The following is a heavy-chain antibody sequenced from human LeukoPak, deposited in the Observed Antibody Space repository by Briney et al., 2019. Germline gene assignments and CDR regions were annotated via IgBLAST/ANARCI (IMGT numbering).Heavy chain of an antibody. CDR3: AKAGLGVVGCFDY. J-gene: IGHJ4*02. Sequence: PGESLTLSCTASGFTINSYARSWIRQPPGKGLEWVSAIRDSGGSTYYPDPVKGRFTISRDNSKNTLYLQMNSLRVEDTALYYCAKAGLGVVGCFDYWGQGTVVTVSS. CDR1: GFTINSYA. D-gene: IGHD6-19*01. V-gene: IGHV3-23*01. CDR2: IRDSGGST.